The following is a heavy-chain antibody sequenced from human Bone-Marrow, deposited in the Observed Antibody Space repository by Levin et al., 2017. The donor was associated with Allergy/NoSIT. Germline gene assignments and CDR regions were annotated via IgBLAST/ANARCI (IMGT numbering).Heavy chain of an antibody. CDR2: IRNKANRYTT. D-gene: IGHD1-1*01. Sequence: GGSLRLSCAASGFTFSDHYMDWVRQAPGKGLEWVGRIRNKANRYTTEYAASVKGRFSISRDDAENSLYLQINSLRIEDTAVYYCNRRRHPHGIDYWGQGTLVTVSS. V-gene: IGHV3-72*01. CDR3: NRRRHPHGIDY. J-gene: IGHJ4*02. CDR1: GFTFSDHY.